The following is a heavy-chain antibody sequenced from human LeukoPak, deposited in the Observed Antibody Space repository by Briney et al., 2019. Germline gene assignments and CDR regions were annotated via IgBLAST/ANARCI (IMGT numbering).Heavy chain of an antibody. J-gene: IGHJ5*02. CDR2: LTGYGGA. V-gene: IGHV3-23*01. Sequence: PGGSLRLSCEASALSFTNYAMMCVRQAPAKGLQWISTLTGYGGAYYPDSGEGRFIISRDISKNTMFLQLYSLRDEDTAVYYCAKGAAAGNVDWFDPWGQGTLVTVSS. D-gene: IGHD6-13*01. CDR1: ALSFTNYA. CDR3: AKGAAAGNVDWFDP.